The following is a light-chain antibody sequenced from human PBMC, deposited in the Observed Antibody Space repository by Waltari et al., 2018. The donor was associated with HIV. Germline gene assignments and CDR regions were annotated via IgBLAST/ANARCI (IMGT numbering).Light chain of an antibody. J-gene: IGKJ2*01. CDR2: KAS. Sequence: DIQMTQSPSTLSASVGDRVTITCRASQSISTWLAWYQQKPGKAPKLLIYKASSLESGVPSRFSGSGSGTEFTLTISSLQPDDFATYHCQQYKSPHTFGQGTKLEIE. CDR3: QQYKSPHT. V-gene: IGKV1-5*03. CDR1: QSISTW.